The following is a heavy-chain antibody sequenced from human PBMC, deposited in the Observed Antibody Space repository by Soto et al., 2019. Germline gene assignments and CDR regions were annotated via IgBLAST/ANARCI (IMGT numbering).Heavy chain of an antibody. CDR2: INAGNGNT. V-gene: IGHV1-3*01. J-gene: IGHJ4*02. CDR1: GYTFNSYA. CDR3: ARVGVFRLFDY. D-gene: IGHD3-10*01. Sequence: ASVKVSCKASGYTFNSYAMHWVRQAPGQRLEWMGWINAGNGNTKYSQKFQGRVTITRDTSASTAYMELSSLRSEDTAVYYCARVGVFRLFDYWGQGTLVTVSS.